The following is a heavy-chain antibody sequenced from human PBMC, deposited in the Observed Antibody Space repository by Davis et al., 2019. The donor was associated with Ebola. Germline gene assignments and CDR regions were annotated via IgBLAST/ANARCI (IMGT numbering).Heavy chain of an antibody. J-gene: IGHJ4*02. CDR1: GFIFTNYW. D-gene: IGHD4-23*01. Sequence: HTGGSLRLSCAASGFIFTNYWMPWVRQAPGKGLVWVARINRDGSISKYADSVKGRFTISRDNAKNTIYLQMNSLRVEDTATYYCVRGGAVAPDWGPGTLVTVSS. CDR2: INRDGSIS. V-gene: IGHV3-74*03. CDR3: VRGGAVAPD.